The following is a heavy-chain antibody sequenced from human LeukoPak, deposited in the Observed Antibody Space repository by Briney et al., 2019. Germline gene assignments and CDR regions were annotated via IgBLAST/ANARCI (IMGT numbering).Heavy chain of an antibody. V-gene: IGHV3-66*01. CDR3: TRYPSSAALGKK. CDR2: IYSGGST. CDR1: GFTVSSNY. D-gene: IGHD6-6*01. Sequence: GGSLRLSCAASGFTVSSNYMSWVRRAPGKGLEWVSLIYSGGSTYYADSVKGRFTISRDNSKNTLYLQMNSLRAEDTAVYYCTRYPSSAALGKKWGQGTLVTVSS. J-gene: IGHJ4*02.